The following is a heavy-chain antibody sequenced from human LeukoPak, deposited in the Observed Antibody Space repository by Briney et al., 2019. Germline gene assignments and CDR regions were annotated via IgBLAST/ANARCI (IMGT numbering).Heavy chain of an antibody. V-gene: IGHV6-1*01. CDR1: GDSVSSNSAA. J-gene: IGHJ5*02. CDR3: ARDQGSSWYINWFDP. CDR2: TYYRSKWYN. Sequence: SQTLSLTCAISGDSVSSNSAAWNWIRQSPSRGLEWLGRTYYRSKWYNDYALSVKSRITINPDTSKDQFSLQLNSVTPEDTAVYYCARDQGSSWYINWFDPWGQGTLVTVSS. D-gene: IGHD6-13*01.